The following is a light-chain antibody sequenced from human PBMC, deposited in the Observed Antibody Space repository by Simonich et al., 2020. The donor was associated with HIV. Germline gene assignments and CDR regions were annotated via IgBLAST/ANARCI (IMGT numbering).Light chain of an antibody. CDR1: QSVSSN. CDR3: QQYNNWPLF. Sequence: EIVMTQSPATLSVSPGKRVTLSCRASQSVSSNLAWYQQKPGQAPRLFIYGASIRATGIPARFSGSGSGTEFTLTISSMQSEDFAVYYCQQYNNWPLFFGQGTKLEIK. V-gene: IGKV3-15*01. CDR2: GAS. J-gene: IGKJ2*01.